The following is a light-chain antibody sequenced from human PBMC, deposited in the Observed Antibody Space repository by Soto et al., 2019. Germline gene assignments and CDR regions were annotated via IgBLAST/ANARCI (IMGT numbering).Light chain of an antibody. CDR1: QSVSSSY. CDR2: GAS. Sequence: PGEGATLSCRASQSVSSSYIAWYQQRPGQTPSLLIYGASTRATGIPDRFSGSGSGTDFTLTISRLEPEDFAVYYCQQSGSSPWTFGQGTKVDIK. V-gene: IGKV3-20*01. CDR3: QQSGSSPWT. J-gene: IGKJ1*01.